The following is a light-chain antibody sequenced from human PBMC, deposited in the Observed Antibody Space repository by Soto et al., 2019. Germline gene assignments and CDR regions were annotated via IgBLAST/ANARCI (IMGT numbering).Light chain of an antibody. V-gene: IGKV2-30*01. Sequence: DVVMTQSPLSLPVTLGQPASISCRSSQSIVYSDGIAYLSWFHQRPGQSPRRLIYKASNRDSGVXDAXSGSGSGTDFTLEINRVEAEDVGVFYSMHGTPWPPTFGRGTRVEIK. CDR1: QSIVYSDGIAY. CDR2: KAS. J-gene: IGKJ1*01. CDR3: MHGTPWPPT.